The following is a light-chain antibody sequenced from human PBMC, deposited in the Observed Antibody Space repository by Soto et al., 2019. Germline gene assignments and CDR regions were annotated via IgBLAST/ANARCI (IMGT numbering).Light chain of an antibody. CDR1: SSDVGSYNL. J-gene: IGLJ2*01. CDR3: CSYAGTVV. V-gene: IGLV2-23*01. Sequence: QSALTQPASVSGSPGQSITISCTGTSSDVGSYNLVSWYQQHPGKAPKLMIYEGGKRPSGVSNRFSGSKSGNTASLTISGLQAEDEADYYCCSYAGTVVFGGGTQLTVL. CDR2: EGG.